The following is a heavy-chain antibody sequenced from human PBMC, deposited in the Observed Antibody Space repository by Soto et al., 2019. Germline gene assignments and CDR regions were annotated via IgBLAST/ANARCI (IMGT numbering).Heavy chain of an antibody. D-gene: IGHD5-12*01. CDR1: GGSISSYY. CDR3: ASGNRDGYNYYFDY. J-gene: IGHJ4*02. V-gene: IGHV4-59*01. Sequence: SETLSLTCTVSGGSISSYYWSWIRQPPGKGLEWIGYIYYSGSTNYNPSLKSRVTISVDTSKNQFSLKLSSVTAADTAVYYCASGNRDGYNYYFDYWGQGTLVTVSS. CDR2: IYYSGST.